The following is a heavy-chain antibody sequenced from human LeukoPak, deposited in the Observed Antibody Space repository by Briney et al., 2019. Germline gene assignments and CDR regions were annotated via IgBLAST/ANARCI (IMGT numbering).Heavy chain of an antibody. CDR1: GGTFSSYA. V-gene: IGHV1-18*01. Sequence: VASVKVSCKASGGTFSSYAISWVRQAPGQGLEWMGWISAYNGNTNYTQKLQGRVTMTTDTSTSTAYMELRSLRSDDTAVYYCARDAAVITDYWGQGTLVTVSS. J-gene: IGHJ4*02. CDR2: ISAYNGNT. CDR3: ARDAAVITDY. D-gene: IGHD3-22*01.